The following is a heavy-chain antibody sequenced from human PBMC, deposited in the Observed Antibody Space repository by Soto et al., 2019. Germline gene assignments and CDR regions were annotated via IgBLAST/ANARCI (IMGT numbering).Heavy chain of an antibody. V-gene: IGHV3-23*01. D-gene: IGHD6-6*01. CDR2: ISGRGGST. J-gene: IGHJ4*02. CDR1: GFTFSSYA. Sequence: EVQLLESGGGLVQPGGSLRLSCAASGFTFSSYAMSWVRQAPGKGLEWVSAISGRGGSTYYADSVKGQFTISRDNSKNTRYLQMNSLRAEDTAVYYCAKGWGSSRRGFDYWGQGTLVTVSS. CDR3: AKGWGSSRRGFDY.